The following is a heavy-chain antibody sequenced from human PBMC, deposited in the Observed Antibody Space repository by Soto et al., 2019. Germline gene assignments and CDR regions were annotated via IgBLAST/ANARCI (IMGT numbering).Heavy chain of an antibody. J-gene: IGHJ4*02. V-gene: IGHV4-59*01. D-gene: IGHD3-3*01. CDR1: GGSISSYY. Sequence: SETLSLTCTVSGGSISSYYWSWIRQPPGKGLEWIGYIYYSGSTNYNPSLKSRVTISVDTSKNQFSLKLSSVTAADTAVYYCARGDFCSGSPAYWGQGTLVTVSS. CDR2: IYYSGST. CDR3: ARGDFCSGSPAY.